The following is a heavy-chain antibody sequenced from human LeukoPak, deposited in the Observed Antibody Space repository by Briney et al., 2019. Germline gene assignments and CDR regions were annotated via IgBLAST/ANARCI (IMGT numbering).Heavy chain of an antibody. V-gene: IGHV3-53*01. CDR2: IYSGGST. CDR3: ARDAVAGTQGFDY. CDR1: GFTVSSNY. Sequence: WGSLRLSCAASGFTVSSNYMSWVRQAPGKGLEWVSVIYSGGSTYYADSVKGRFTISRDNSKNTLYLQMNSLRAEDTAVYYCARDAVAGTQGFDYWGQGTLVTVSS. J-gene: IGHJ4*02. D-gene: IGHD6-19*01.